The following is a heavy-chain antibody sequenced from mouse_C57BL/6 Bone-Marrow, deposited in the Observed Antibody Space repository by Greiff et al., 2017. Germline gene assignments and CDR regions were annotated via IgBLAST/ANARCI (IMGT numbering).Heavy chain of an antibody. D-gene: IGHD2-2*01. CDR1: GFTFSSYG. V-gene: IGHV5-6*01. CDR2: ISSGGSYT. J-gene: IGHJ4*01. CDR3: AIRNGYRPGGDY. Sequence: DVQLVESGGDLVKPGGSLKLSCAASGFTFSSYGMSWVRQTPDKRLEWVATISSGGSYTYYPDSVKGRFTFSRDKATNTLYMQMSSLKSEDTAMYYSAIRNGYRPGGDYWGQGTSVTVSS.